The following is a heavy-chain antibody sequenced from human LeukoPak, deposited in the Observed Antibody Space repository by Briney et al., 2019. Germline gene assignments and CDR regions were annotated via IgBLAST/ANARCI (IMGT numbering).Heavy chain of an antibody. V-gene: IGHV4-4*02. CDR1: GGSISSSNW. CDR3: ARVIRSETRYFDY. J-gene: IGHJ4*02. CDR2: INHSGST. Sequence: PSETLSLTCAVSGGSISSSNWWSWVRQPPGKGLEWIGEINHSGSTNYNPSLKSRVTISVDTSKNQFSLKLSSVTAADTAVYYCARVIRSETRYFDYWGQGTLVTVSS. D-gene: IGHD3-22*01.